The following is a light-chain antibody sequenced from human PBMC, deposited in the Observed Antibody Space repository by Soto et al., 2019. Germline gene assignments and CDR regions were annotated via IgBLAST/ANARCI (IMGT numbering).Light chain of an antibody. CDR3: VLYMGNGISV. CDR2: STN. J-gene: IGLJ2*01. CDR1: SGSVSTSYY. V-gene: IGLV8-61*01. Sequence: QTVVTQEPSFSVSPGGTVTITCGLSSGSVSTSYYPSWYQQTPGQAPRTLIYSTNTRSSGVPDRFSGSILGNKAALTITGAQADEESDYYCVLYMGNGISVFGGGTKLTVL.